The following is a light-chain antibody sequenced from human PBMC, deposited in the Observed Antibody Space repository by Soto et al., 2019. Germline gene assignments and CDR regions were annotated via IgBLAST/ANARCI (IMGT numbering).Light chain of an antibody. Sequence: QSVLTQPPSASGTPGQRVTISCSGSSSNIGSNTVNWYQQLQGTAPKLLIYSNNQRPSGVPDRFSGSKSGTSASLAISGLQSEDDADYYCAAWDDSLNGLYVFGTGTKVTVL. CDR2: SNN. V-gene: IGLV1-44*01. CDR1: SSNIGSNT. J-gene: IGLJ1*01. CDR3: AAWDDSLNGLYV.